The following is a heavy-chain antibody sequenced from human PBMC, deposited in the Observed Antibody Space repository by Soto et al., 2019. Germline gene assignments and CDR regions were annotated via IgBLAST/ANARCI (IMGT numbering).Heavy chain of an antibody. CDR2: IYYSGST. J-gene: IGHJ4*02. V-gene: IGHV4-61*01. Sequence: QVQLQESGPGLVNPSETLSLTCTVSGGSVSSGSYYWSWIRQPPGKGLEWIGYIYYSGSTNYNPSLKSRVTISVDTSKNQFSLKLSSVTAADAAVYYCARGSPQYSSGWSMGYYFDYWGQGTLVTVSS. D-gene: IGHD6-19*01. CDR3: ARGSPQYSSGWSMGYYFDY. CDR1: GGSVSSGSYY.